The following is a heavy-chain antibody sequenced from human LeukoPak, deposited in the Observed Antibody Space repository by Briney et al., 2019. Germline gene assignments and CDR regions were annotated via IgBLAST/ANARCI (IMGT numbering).Heavy chain of an antibody. CDR2: ISSSSSYI. CDR1: GSTFSSYS. J-gene: IGHJ4*02. V-gene: IGHV3-21*01. CDR3: ASRTGTMTGFDY. Sequence: PGGSLRLSCAASGSTFSSYSMNWVRQAPGKGLEWVSSISSSSSYIYYADSVKGRFTISRDNAKNSLYLQMNSLRAEDTAVYYCASRTGTMTGFDYWGQGTLVTVSS. D-gene: IGHD1-7*01.